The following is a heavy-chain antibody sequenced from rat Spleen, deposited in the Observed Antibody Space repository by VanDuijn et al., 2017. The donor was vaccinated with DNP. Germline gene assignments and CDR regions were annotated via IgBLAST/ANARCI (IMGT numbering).Heavy chain of an antibody. V-gene: IGHV5-46*01. D-gene: IGHD1-2*01. J-gene: IGHJ2*01. CDR1: GFTFSSFP. Sequence: EVQLVESGGGLVQPGRSMKLSCAASGFTFSSFPMAWVRQAPTKGLEWVATISTSGSNTYYRDSVKGRFTISRDNAKTTLYLQMNSLRSEDTATYYCTRQQGNWDSQRFFDYWGQGVMVTVSS. CDR2: ISTSGSNT. CDR3: TRQQGNWDSQRFFDY.